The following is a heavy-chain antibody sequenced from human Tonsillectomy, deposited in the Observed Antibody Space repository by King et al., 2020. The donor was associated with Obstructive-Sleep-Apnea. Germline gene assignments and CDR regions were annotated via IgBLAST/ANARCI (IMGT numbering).Heavy chain of an antibody. CDR2: IKEDGSGK. CDR3: ARLGTEEDNFDY. J-gene: IGHJ4*02. D-gene: IGHD1-7*01. Sequence: VQLVESGGGLVQPGGSLRLSCAASGFTFSRYWMSWVRQAPGKGLEWVANIKEDGSGKHYVDAVKGRFSISRDNAKKSLHLQMSSLRAEDTAVNYCARLGTEEDNFDYWGQGTLVTVSS. V-gene: IGHV3-7*03. CDR1: GFTFSRYW.